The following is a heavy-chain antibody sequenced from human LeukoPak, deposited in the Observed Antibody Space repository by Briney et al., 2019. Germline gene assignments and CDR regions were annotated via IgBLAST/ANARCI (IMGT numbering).Heavy chain of an antibody. D-gene: IGHD3-22*01. CDR1: GFTFSSYA. CDR3: AKDRYYYDSSGYPDY. CDR2: ISGSGGST. V-gene: IGHV3-23*01. J-gene: IGHJ4*02. Sequence: GGSLRLSCAASGFTFSSYAMSWVRQAPGKGLEWVSAISGSGGSTYYADSVKGRLTISRDNSKNTLYLQMNSLRAEDTAVYYCAKDRYYYDSSGYPDYWGQGTLVTVSS.